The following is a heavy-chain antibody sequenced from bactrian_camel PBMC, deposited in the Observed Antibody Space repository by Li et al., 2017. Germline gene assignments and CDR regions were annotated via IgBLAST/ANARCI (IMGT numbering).Heavy chain of an antibody. CDR1: GFTFSSYW. CDR3: ATGTVGGTWFQCNY. CDR2: IDGAGGTT. D-gene: IGHD6*01. V-gene: IGHV3S25*01. J-gene: IGHJ4*01. Sequence: QLVESGGGLVQPGGSLTLSCAASGFTFSSYWMYWVRQAPGKGLEWVSAIDGAGGTTNYADSVKGRFTISRDTAKNTVYLQMNSLRPEDTARYYCATGTVGGTWFQCNYWGQGTQVTVS.